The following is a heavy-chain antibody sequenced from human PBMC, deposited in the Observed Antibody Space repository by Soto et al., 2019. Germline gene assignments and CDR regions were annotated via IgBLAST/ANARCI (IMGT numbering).Heavy chain of an antibody. CDR3: AKDLGYIAYYDSSGYPLGY. CDR1: GFTFSSYA. J-gene: IGHJ4*02. V-gene: IGHV3-23*01. D-gene: IGHD3-22*01. Sequence: GGSLRLSCAASGFTFSSYAVSWVRQAPGKGLEWVSAISGSGGSTYYADSVKGRFTISRDNSKNTLYLQMNSLRAEDTAVYYCAKDLGYIAYYDSSGYPLGYWGQGTLVTVSS. CDR2: ISGSGGST.